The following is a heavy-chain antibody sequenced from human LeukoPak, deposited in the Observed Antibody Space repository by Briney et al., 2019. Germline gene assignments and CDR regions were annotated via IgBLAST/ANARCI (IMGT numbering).Heavy chain of an antibody. J-gene: IGHJ4*02. CDR1: GGSISSYY. CDR2: IYYSGST. CDR3: ARGASITGTTDY. D-gene: IGHD1-20*01. V-gene: IGHV4-59*01. Sequence: PSETLSLTCTVSGGSISSYYGSWIRQPPGKGLEWIGYIYYSGSTNYNPSLKSRVTISVDTSKNQFSLKLSSVTAADTAVYYCARGASITGTTDYWGQGTLVTVSS.